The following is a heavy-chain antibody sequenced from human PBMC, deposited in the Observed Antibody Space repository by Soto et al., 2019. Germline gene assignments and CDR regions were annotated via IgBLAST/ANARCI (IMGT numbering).Heavy chain of an antibody. CDR2: IHPSGTI. D-gene: IGHD1-1*01. J-gene: IGHJ4*02. V-gene: IGHV4-34*01. CDR1: GGSFSGYY. Sequence: QVQLQQWGAGLLKPSETLSLTCAVYGGSFSGYYWSWIRQPPGKGLEWIGEIHPSGTINYNPSLMSRVTISVDTSKNQFSLDLSSVTAADTALYYCARGTDAYTTGNYWGQGTLVTVSS. CDR3: ARGTDAYTTGNY.